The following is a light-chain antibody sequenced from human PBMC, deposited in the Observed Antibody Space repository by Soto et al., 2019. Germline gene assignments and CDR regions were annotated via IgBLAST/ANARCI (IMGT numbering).Light chain of an antibody. Sequence: ETVLTQSPGTLSLSPGERATLSCRASQSVSSSYFAWYQQRPGQAPRLLIYGVSKRAIGIPDRFSGSGSGTDFTLTISRLEPEDCAVYYCQQYDSSPPMYTFGQGTKLEIK. J-gene: IGKJ2*01. CDR2: GVS. CDR3: QQYDSSPPMYT. CDR1: QSVSSSY. V-gene: IGKV3-20*01.